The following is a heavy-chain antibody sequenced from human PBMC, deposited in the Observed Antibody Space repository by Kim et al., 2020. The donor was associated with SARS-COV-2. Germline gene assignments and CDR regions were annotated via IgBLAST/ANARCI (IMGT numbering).Heavy chain of an antibody. Sequence: ADSVKGRYTITRDNTNTPLYLQMNSLRAEDTAVYYCARDRAARMPYYYYGMDVWGQGTTVTVSS. D-gene: IGHD6-6*01. J-gene: IGHJ6*02. V-gene: IGHV3-53*01. CDR3: ARDRAARMPYYYYGMDV.